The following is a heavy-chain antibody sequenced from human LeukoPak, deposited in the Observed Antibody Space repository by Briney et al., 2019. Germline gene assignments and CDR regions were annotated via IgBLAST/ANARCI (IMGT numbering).Heavy chain of an antibody. V-gene: IGHV3-23*01. CDR3: AKHGLNWGSTPGHFDY. Sequence: PGGSLRLSCAASGFTFSSYAMSWVRQAPGKGLEWVSSISGSGGSTYYADSVKGRFTISRDNSKNTLYLQMNSLRAEDTAIYYCAKHGLNWGSTPGHFDYWGQGTLVTVSS. J-gene: IGHJ4*02. CDR2: ISGSGGST. D-gene: IGHD7-27*01. CDR1: GFTFSSYA.